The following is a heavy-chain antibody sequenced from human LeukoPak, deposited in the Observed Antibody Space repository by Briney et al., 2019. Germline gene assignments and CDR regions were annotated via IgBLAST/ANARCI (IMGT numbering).Heavy chain of an antibody. Sequence: PSETLSLTCTVSGGSMSNYWWNWIRQPAGKGLEWIGRIYTSGSTNYNPSLKSRLTMSVDTSKNQFSLKLSSVTAADTAVYYCARELVGQYCSGGSCYNFYYYYYMDVWGKGTTVTVSS. J-gene: IGHJ6*03. V-gene: IGHV4-4*07. CDR1: GGSMSNYW. CDR3: ARELVGQYCSGGSCYNFYYYYYMDV. D-gene: IGHD2-15*01. CDR2: IYTSGST.